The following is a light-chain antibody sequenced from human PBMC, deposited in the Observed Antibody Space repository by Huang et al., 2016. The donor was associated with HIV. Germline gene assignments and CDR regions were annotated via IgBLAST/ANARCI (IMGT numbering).Light chain of an antibody. CDR1: QGVSSN. CDR3: QQYNNWPRT. J-gene: IGKJ2*01. Sequence: EIVMTQSPATLSVSQGERATLTCRASQGVSSNLAWYQQKPGQAPRLFISGASTRATGIPARFTGSGSGTEFTLTISILQSEDFAVYYCQQYNNWPRTFGQGTKLEIK. CDR2: GAS. V-gene: IGKV3-15*01.